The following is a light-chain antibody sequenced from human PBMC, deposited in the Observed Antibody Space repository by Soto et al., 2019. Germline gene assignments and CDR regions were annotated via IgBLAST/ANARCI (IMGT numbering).Light chain of an antibody. CDR2: GAS. CDR3: QQYNEWPET. CDR1: HSVRSS. V-gene: IGKV3-15*01. J-gene: IGKJ1*01. Sequence: IVMTQSPATLSVSQGERAALSCRASHSVRSSLAWYQQKPGQAPRLLIHGASTRATGIPGRFSGSGSGTEFTLIISSLQSEDFAVYYCQQYNEWPETFGHGTKV.